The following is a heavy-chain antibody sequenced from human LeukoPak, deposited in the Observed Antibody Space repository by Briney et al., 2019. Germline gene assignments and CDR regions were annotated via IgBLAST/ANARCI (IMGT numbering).Heavy chain of an antibody. Sequence: TGGSLRLSCTASRFTFSDYYMIWRRPAPGQELEGVSYLISDDSTISYADSVKGRFTISRDNAKNSLYLQMNSLRAEDTAVYHCARVIFGGGTPPHCYYYGMDVWGQGTTVTV. CDR1: RFTFSDYY. D-gene: IGHD3/OR15-3a*01. J-gene: IGHJ6*02. V-gene: IGHV3-11*01. CDR2: LISDDSTI. CDR3: ARVIFGGGTPPHCYYYGMDV.